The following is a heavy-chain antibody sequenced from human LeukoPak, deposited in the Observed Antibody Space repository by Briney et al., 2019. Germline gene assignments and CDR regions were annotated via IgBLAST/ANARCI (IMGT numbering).Heavy chain of an antibody. CDR1: GFTVSSNY. CDR3: AKGRGVGNTGYLDV. Sequence: GGSLRLSCAASGFTVSSNYMSWVRQAPGKGLEWVSAISGSGGSTYYADSVKGRFTISRDNSKNTLYLQMNSLRAEDTATYYCAKGRGVGNTGYLDVWGRGTPLTVSS. V-gene: IGHV3-23*01. J-gene: IGHJ2*01. D-gene: IGHD3-10*01. CDR2: ISGSGGST.